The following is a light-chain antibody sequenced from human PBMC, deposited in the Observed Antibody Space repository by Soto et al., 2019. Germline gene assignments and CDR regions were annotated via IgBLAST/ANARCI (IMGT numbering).Light chain of an antibody. CDR1: HSIDTW. CDR2: AAS. Sequence: DIQMTQSPSALSASLGDRVTITCRASHSIDTWLAWYQQRPGKAPTLLIYAASSLASGVPSRFSGGGSGTEFTLTISNLQPDDFGTYYCHQYKSYTPYTIGQGTKVEIK. J-gene: IGKJ2*01. CDR3: HQYKSYTPYT. V-gene: IGKV1-5*01.